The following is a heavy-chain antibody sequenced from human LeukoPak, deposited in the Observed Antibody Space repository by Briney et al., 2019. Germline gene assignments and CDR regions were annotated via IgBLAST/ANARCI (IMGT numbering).Heavy chain of an antibody. Sequence: PGGSLRLSCAASGFTFSIYAMSWVRQAPGKGLEWVSSLSSGGDYTYYAGSVKGRFTISRDNSKNTLYLQMNSLRAEDTALFYCAKEIRATDYWGQGTLVTVSS. CDR3: AKEIRATDY. CDR1: GFTFSIYA. CDR2: LSSGGDYT. D-gene: IGHD5-12*01. V-gene: IGHV3-23*01. J-gene: IGHJ4*02.